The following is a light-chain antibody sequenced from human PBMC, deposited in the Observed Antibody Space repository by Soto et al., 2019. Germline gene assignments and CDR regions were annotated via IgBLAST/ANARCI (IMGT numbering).Light chain of an antibody. CDR1: SSDVGGYNY. J-gene: IGLJ1*01. CDR2: DVS. V-gene: IGLV2-11*01. Sequence: QSVLTQPRSVSGSPGQSVTISCTGTSSDVGGYNYVSWYQQHPGKAPKLMIYDVSKRPSGVPDRFSGSKSGNTAYLTISGLQAEDEADYYCCSYAGSYTLVFGTGTKVTVL. CDR3: CSYAGSYTLV.